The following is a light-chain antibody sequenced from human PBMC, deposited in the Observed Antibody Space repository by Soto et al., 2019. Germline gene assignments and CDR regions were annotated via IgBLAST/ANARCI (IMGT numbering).Light chain of an antibody. CDR1: RSDVGGYNY. J-gene: IGLJ1*01. Sequence: QSALTQPASVSGSPVQSITISCTGTRSDVGGYNYVSWYQQHPGKAPKLMIYEVSNRPSGVSNRFSGSKSGNTASLTISGLQAEYEADYYCSSYTSSSTLYVFGTGTKLTV. CDR3: SSYTSSSTLYV. CDR2: EVS. V-gene: IGLV2-14*01.